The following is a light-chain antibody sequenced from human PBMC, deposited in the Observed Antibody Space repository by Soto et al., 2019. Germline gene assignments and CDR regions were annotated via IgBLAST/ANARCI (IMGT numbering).Light chain of an antibody. Sequence: EIVLTQSPATLSSFPGDRVTLSCRASQAVNTRLAWYQHKPGQAPRLLIYLASNRAAGVPARFSGSGSGTDFTLTISNVEPEDFAVYYRHQRQSWPRTFGQGTKV. CDR1: QAVNTR. CDR3: HQRQSWPRT. V-gene: IGKV3-11*01. CDR2: LAS. J-gene: IGKJ1*01.